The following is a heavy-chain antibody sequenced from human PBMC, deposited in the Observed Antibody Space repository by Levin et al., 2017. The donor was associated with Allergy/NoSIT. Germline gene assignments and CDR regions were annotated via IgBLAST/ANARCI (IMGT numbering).Heavy chain of an antibody. J-gene: IGHJ4*02. Sequence: NPSETLSLTCVVSGDSISWSGVYWGWIRQPPGKGLEWIGSTYYSGSTYYSSSLKSRVTISVDTSKNHFSLRLNSVTAADTAVYFCARGFSMQLAYWGQGALVTVSS. D-gene: IGHD3-3*01. V-gene: IGHV4-39*02. CDR1: GDSISWSGVY. CDR3: ARGFSMQLAY. CDR2: TYYSGST.